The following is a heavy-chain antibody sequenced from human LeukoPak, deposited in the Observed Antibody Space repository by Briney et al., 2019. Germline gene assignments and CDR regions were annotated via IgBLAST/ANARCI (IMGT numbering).Heavy chain of an antibody. D-gene: IGHD3-22*01. CDR1: GGSFSDYY. V-gene: IGHV4-34*12. Sequence: PSETLSLTCAVYGGSFSDYYWNWIRQSPGKGLEWIGEIIHSGSTNYNPSLKSRVTISLVTSKHQFSLKLSSVTAADTAVYYCARADRRVRYYDSSGYYYWGQGTLVTVSS. J-gene: IGHJ4*02. CDR2: IIHSGST. CDR3: ARADRRVRYYDSSGYYY.